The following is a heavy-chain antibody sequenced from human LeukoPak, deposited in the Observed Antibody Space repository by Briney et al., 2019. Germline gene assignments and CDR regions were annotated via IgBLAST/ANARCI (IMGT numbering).Heavy chain of an antibody. V-gene: IGHV1-69*05. D-gene: IGHD2-2*02. CDR3: ARSGVGSTSCYTGYCWFDP. Sequence: GASVKVSCKASGGTFSSYAISWVRQAPGQGLEWMGGIIPIFGTANYAQKFQGRVTITTDESTSTAYLEMSSLRSEDTAVYYCARSGVGSTSCYTGYCWFDPWGQGTLVTVSS. J-gene: IGHJ5*02. CDR2: IIPIFGTA. CDR1: GGTFSSYA.